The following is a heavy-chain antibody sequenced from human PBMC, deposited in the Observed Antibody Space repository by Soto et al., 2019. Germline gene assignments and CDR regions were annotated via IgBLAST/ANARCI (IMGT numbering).Heavy chain of an antibody. J-gene: IGHJ4*02. V-gene: IGHV3-7*03. D-gene: IGHD5-12*01. CDR3: ARGLATIIDYYFDY. Sequence: GGSLRLSCAASGFTFSSYWVSWVRQAPGKGLEWVANIKQDGSEKYYVDSVKGRFTISRDNAKNSLYLQMNSLRAEDTAVYYCARGLATIIDYYFDYWGQGTLVTVSS. CDR1: GFTFSSYW. CDR2: IKQDGSEK.